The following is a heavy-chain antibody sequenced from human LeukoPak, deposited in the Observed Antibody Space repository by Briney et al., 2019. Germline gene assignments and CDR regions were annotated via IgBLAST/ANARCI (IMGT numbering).Heavy chain of an antibody. Sequence: SETLSLTCTVSGDSVTAYYSSWIRHPPEKGLEWIAFISPSGSTNCNPSLKSRLTLSLATSKNQFSLKLTSVTAADTAVYYCASLYTSSDKFDYWGQGTLVTVSS. CDR3: ASLYTSSDKFDY. D-gene: IGHD6-13*01. CDR2: ISPSGST. CDR1: GDSVTAYY. V-gene: IGHV4-4*09. J-gene: IGHJ4*02.